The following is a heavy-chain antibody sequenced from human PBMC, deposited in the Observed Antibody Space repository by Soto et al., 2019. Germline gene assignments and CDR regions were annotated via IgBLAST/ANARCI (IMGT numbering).Heavy chain of an antibody. CDR1: GYTFTSYR. V-gene: IGHV1-18*01. D-gene: IGHD2-21*01. J-gene: IGHJ4*02. Sequence: SVNLSCKTSGYTFTSYRISWLRQAPGQGLEWMGWISAYNGNTKYAQKLQGRVTMTTDTSTSTVYMELRSLRSDDTAVYYCARDQSYGGAFDYWGQGTLVTVSS. CDR3: ARDQSYGGAFDY. CDR2: ISAYNGNT.